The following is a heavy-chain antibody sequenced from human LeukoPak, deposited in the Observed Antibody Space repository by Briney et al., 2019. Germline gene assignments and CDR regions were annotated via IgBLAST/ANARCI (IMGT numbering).Heavy chain of an antibody. CDR2: IYYSGST. D-gene: IGHD1-26*01. CDR3: ARGEDDYFDY. Sequence: PSETLSLTCTVSGGSISSYYWSWIRQPPGKGLEWIGYIYYSGSTNYNPSLKSRVTISVDTSKNQLSLKLSSVTAADTAVYYCARGEDDYFDYWGQGTLVTVSS. J-gene: IGHJ4*02. CDR1: GGSISSYY. V-gene: IGHV4-59*01.